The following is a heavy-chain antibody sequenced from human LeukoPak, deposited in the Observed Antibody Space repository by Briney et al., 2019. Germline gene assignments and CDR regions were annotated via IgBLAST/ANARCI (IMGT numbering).Heavy chain of an antibody. CDR2: ISYDGSNK. Sequence: GGSLRLSCAASGFTFSSYDMHWVRQAPGKGLEWVAVISYDGSNKYYADSVKGRFTISRDNSKNTLYLQMNSLRAEDTAVYYCAKDLQSGRFLEWIGTGTTFDYWGQGTLVTVSS. D-gene: IGHD3-3*01. J-gene: IGHJ4*02. V-gene: IGHV3-30*18. CDR3: AKDLQSGRFLEWIGTGTTFDY. CDR1: GFTFSSYD.